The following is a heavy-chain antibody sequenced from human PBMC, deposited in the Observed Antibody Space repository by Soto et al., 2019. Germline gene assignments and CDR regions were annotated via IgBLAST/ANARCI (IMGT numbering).Heavy chain of an antibody. CDR2: ISAYNGNT. CDR1: GYTFSSYG. Sequence: ASVKVSCKASGYTFSSYGISWVRQAPGQGLEWMGWISAYNGNTNYAQKLQGRVTMTTDTSTSTAYMELRSLRSDDTAVYYCARVVIAAAGRSWFDPWGQGTLVTVSS. V-gene: IGHV1-18*01. CDR3: ARVVIAAAGRSWFDP. J-gene: IGHJ5*02. D-gene: IGHD6-13*01.